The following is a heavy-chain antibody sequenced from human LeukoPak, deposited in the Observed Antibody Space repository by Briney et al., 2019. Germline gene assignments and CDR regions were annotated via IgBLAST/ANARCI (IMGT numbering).Heavy chain of an antibody. CDR1: GFTFSNYA. CDR2: ISGSGANT. J-gene: IGHJ4*02. CDR3: ASHSTFVGGATESIDY. Sequence: GGSLRLSCAASGFTFSNYAMTWVRQAPGKGLEWVSTISGSGANTYYADSVKGRFTISRDNTKNTLYLQMNSLRAEDTAVYYCASHSTFVGGATESIDYWGQGTLVTVSS. V-gene: IGHV3-23*01. D-gene: IGHD1-26*01.